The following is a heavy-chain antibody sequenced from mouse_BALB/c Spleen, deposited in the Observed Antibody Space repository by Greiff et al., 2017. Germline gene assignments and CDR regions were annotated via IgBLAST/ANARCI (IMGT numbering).Heavy chain of an antibody. V-gene: IGHV3-6*02. Sequence: EVQLVESGPGLVKPSQSLSLTCSVTGYSITSGYYWNWIRQFPGNKLEWMGYISYDGSNNYNPSLKNRISITRDTSKNQFFLKLNSVTTEDTATYYCAREGKSYYGSSLYYFDYWGQGTTLTVSS. CDR2: ISYDGSN. D-gene: IGHD1-1*01. CDR1: GYSITSGYY. CDR3: AREGKSYYGSSLYYFDY. J-gene: IGHJ2*01.